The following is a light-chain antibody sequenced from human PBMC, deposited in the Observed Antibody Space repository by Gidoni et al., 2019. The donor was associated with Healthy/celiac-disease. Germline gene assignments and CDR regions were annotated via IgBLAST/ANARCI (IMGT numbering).Light chain of an antibody. Sequence: QSALNQPASVSGSPGQSITISCTGTSSDVGGYNYVSWYQQHPGKAPKLMIYEVSNRPSGVSNRFSGSKSGNTASLTISGLQAEDEADYYCSSYTSSSTLEVVFGGGTKLTVL. CDR1: SSDVGGYNY. J-gene: IGLJ2*01. V-gene: IGLV2-14*01. CDR2: EVS. CDR3: SSYTSSSTLEVV.